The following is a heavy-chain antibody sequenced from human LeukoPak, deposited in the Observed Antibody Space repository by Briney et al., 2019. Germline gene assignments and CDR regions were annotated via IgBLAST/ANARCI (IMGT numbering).Heavy chain of an antibody. CDR3: ARHLSGVTGYSYGRGIDY. D-gene: IGHD5-18*01. J-gene: IGHJ4*02. Sequence: GGPLRLSCAASGFTFSSYWMSWVRQAPGKGLEWVANIKKDGSENYYVDSVKGRFTISRDNAKKSLYLQMKSLRAEDTAVYYCARHLSGVTGYSYGRGIDYWGQGTLVTVSS. CDR1: GFTFSSYW. CDR2: IKKDGSEN. V-gene: IGHV3-7*01.